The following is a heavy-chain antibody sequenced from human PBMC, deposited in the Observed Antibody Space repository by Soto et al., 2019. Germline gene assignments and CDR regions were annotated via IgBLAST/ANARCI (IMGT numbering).Heavy chain of an antibody. CDR1: GGSISSYY. Sequence: SETLSLTCSVAGGSISSYYWSWIRQHPGKGLEWIGYIYYSGSTNYNPSLKSRVTISVDTSKNQFSLKLSSVTAADTAVYYCGRDPSLMVRGVQYNWFDPWGQGILVTVSS. V-gene: IGHV4-59*01. CDR3: GRDPSLMVRGVQYNWFDP. CDR2: IYYSGST. J-gene: IGHJ5*02. D-gene: IGHD3-10*01.